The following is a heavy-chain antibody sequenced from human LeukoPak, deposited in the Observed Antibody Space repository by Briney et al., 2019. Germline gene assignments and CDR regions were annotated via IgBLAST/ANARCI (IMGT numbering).Heavy chain of an antibody. CDR3: ARGDYYDSSVDY. D-gene: IGHD3-22*01. J-gene: IGHJ4*02. Sequence: SVKVSCKASGGTFSSYAISWVRQAPGQGLEWMGRIIPILGIANYAQKFQGRVTITADKSTSTAYMELSSLRSEDTAVYYCARGDYYDSSVDYWGQGTLVTVSS. CDR2: IIPILGIA. V-gene: IGHV1-69*04. CDR1: GGTFSSYA.